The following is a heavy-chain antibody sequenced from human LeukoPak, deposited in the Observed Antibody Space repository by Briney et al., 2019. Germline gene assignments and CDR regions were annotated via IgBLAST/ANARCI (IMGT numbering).Heavy chain of an antibody. V-gene: IGHV1-46*01. CDR3: ARDRNSGSYCSDY. D-gene: IGHD1-26*01. CDR2: INASSAYT. CDR1: GYTFTSYY. Sequence: ASVKVLCKASGYTFTSYYIHWVRQAPGQGPEWVGIINASSAYTTYSQKFQGRVTMTRDTSTSTVYMELSSLTSEDTAVYYCARDRNSGSYCSDYWGQGTLVTVSS. J-gene: IGHJ4*02.